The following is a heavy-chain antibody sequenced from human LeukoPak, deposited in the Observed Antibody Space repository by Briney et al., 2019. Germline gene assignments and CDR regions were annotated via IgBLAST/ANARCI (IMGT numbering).Heavy chain of an antibody. CDR3: AKDSRESNGHFPYYYYYHYGLDV. D-gene: IGHD2-8*01. V-gene: IGHV3-23*01. J-gene: IGHJ6*02. Sequence: GGSLRLSCAVSGFIFSSSAMSWVRQAPGKGLEWVSAISGGGDDTSYADSARGRFTVSRDNSKNTLYLQMNSLRAEDTAVYYCAKDSRESNGHFPYYYYYHYGLDVWGQGTTATVSS. CDR1: GFIFSSSA. CDR2: ISGGGDDT.